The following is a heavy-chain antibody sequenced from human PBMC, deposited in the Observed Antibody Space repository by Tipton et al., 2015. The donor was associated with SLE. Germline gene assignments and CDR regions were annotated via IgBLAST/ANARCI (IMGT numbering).Heavy chain of an antibody. J-gene: IGHJ3*02. CDR2: ISGSGGST. D-gene: IGHD6-13*01. Sequence: SLRLSCAASGFTVSSNYMSWVRQAPGKGLEWVSAISGSGGSTYYADSVKGRFTISRDNSKNTLYLQMNSLRAEDTAVYYCAKMRQQLARGAFDIWGQGTMVTVSS. V-gene: IGHV3-23*01. CDR3: AKMRQQLARGAFDI. CDR1: GFTVSSNY.